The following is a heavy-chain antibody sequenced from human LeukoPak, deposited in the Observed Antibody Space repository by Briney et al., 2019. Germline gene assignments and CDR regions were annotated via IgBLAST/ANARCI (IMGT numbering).Heavy chain of an antibody. CDR3: ARGAGGYSYGNNWFDP. J-gene: IGHJ5*02. CDR1: GGSFSGYY. CDR2: INHSGST. Sequence: SETLSLTCAVYGGSFSGYYWSWIRQPPRKGLEWSGEINHSGSTNYNPSLKSRVTISVDTSKHQFSLKLSSVTAADTAVYYCARGAGGYSYGNNWFDPWGQGTLVTVSS. V-gene: IGHV4-34*01. D-gene: IGHD5-18*01.